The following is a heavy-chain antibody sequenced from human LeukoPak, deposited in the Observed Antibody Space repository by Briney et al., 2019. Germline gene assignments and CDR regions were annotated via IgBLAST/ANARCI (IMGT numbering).Heavy chain of an antibody. CDR1: GFTFSRYA. J-gene: IGHJ3*02. CDR3: AKTYYYDSSGYYDHAFDI. CDR2: ISGSGGST. Sequence: GGSLRLSCAASGFTFSRYAMSWVRQAPGKGLEWVSAISGSGGSTYYADSVKGRFTISRDNSKNTLYLQMNSLRAEDTAVYYCAKTYYYDSSGYYDHAFDIWGQGTMVTVSS. V-gene: IGHV3-23*01. D-gene: IGHD3-22*01.